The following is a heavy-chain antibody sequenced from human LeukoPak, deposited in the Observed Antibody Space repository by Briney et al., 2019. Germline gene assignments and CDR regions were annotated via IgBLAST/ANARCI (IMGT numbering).Heavy chain of an antibody. Sequence: GASVKVSCKASGYTFTSYDINWVRRATGQGLEWMGWMNPNSGNTGYAQKFQGRVTMTRNTSISTAYMELSSLRSEDTAVYYCARAHPDSLSSSWTPLLYYYYYGMDVWGQGTTVTVSS. D-gene: IGHD6-13*01. V-gene: IGHV1-8*01. CDR2: MNPNSGNT. CDR3: ARAHPDSLSSSWTPLLYYYYYGMDV. J-gene: IGHJ6*02. CDR1: GYTFTSYD.